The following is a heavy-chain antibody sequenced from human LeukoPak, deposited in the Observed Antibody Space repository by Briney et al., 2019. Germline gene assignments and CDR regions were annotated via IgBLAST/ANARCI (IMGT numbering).Heavy chain of an antibody. Sequence: SETLSLTCSVSGDSIIGYYWGWLRQPPGKGLEWIGNIYYTGNTYYNTSLKSRVTISLDTSKNQFSLKLSSVTAEDTAVYYCGRDKLDNWNDQDGDYWGQGTLVTVSS. CDR3: GRDKLDNWNDQDGDY. CDR1: GDSIIGYY. D-gene: IGHD1-20*01. CDR2: IYYTGNT. J-gene: IGHJ4*02. V-gene: IGHV4-39*07.